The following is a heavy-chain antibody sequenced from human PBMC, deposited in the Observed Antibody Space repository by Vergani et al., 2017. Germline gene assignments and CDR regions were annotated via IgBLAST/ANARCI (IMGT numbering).Heavy chain of an antibody. Sequence: QVQLVESGGGVVQPGGSLRLSCAASGFTFSSYGMHWVRQAPGKGLEWVAFIRYDGSNKYYADSVKGRFTISRDNSKNSLYLQMNSLRTEDTALYYCAKAPRISPYGMDVWGQGTTVTVSS. V-gene: IGHV3-30*02. D-gene: IGHD3-10*01. CDR2: IRYDGSNK. CDR1: GFTFSSYG. CDR3: AKAPRISPYGMDV. J-gene: IGHJ6*02.